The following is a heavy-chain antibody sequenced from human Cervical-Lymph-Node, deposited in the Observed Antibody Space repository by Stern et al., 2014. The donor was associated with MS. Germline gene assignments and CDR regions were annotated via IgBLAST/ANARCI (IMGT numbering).Heavy chain of an antibody. CDR3: ARRGNCFDS. J-gene: IGHJ4*02. CDR2: IFPRDSDV. V-gene: IGHV5-51*01. D-gene: IGHD5-12*01. Sequence: QLVQSGGEVKKPGDSLKISCKGSGYYFSTYWIAWVRQKPGKGLEWMGIIFPRDSDVRDRPSFQGHVTISVDKSIHTAYLQCSSLKSSDAAMYYCARRGNCFDSWGQGTLVTVSS. CDR1: GYYFSTYW.